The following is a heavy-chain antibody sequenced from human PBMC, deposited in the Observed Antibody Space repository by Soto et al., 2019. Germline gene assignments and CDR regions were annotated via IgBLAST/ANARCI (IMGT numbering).Heavy chain of an antibody. V-gene: IGHV4-34*01. CDR3: ARGIGIAVAVNRFDP. D-gene: IGHD6-19*01. Sequence: SETLSLTCAVYGGSFSGYYWSWIRQPPGKGLEWIGEINHSGSTNYNPSLKSRVTISVDTSKNQFSLKLSSVTAADTAVYYCARGIGIAVAVNRFDPWGQGTLVTVSS. CDR2: INHSGST. J-gene: IGHJ5*02. CDR1: GGSFSGYY.